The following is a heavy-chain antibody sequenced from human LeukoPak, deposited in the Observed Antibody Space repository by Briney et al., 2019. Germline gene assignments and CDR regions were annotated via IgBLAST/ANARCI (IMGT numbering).Heavy chain of an antibody. CDR3: ARDPGYSSFDY. CDR1: GFTFGRSW. D-gene: IGHD6-13*01. J-gene: IGHJ4*02. CDR2: IKEDGSVR. V-gene: IGHV3-7*01. Sequence: PGGSLRLSCGVSGFTFGRSWMSCVRQTPAKGLEFVANIKEDGSVRNYVDSVQGRFTISRDNAKNSLYLHMNSLRAEDTAVYYCARDPGYSSFDYWGQGTLVTVSS.